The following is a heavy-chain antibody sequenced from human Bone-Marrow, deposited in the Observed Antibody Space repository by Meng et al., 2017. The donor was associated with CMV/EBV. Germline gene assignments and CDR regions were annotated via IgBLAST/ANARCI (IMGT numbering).Heavy chain of an antibody. Sequence: GSLRLSCAVYGGSFSGYYWSWIRQPPGKGLEWIGEINHSGSTNYNPSLKSRVTISVDTSKNQFSLKLSSVTAADTAVYYCARVDNIAAAGTFGYWGQGTLVTVSS. J-gene: IGHJ4*02. CDR3: ARVDNIAAAGTFGY. CDR2: INHSGST. CDR1: GGSFSGYY. D-gene: IGHD6-13*01. V-gene: IGHV4-34*01.